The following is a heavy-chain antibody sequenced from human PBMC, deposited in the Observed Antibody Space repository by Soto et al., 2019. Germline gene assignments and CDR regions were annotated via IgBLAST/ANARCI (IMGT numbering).Heavy chain of an antibody. CDR2: VSGSGVST. J-gene: IGHJ5*02. V-gene: IGHV3-23*01. CDR3: AKGRSSSWFPTANWFDP. Sequence: EVQLLESGGGLVQPGGSLRLSCAASGFTFSSYAMSWVRQAPGKGLGWDSAVSGSGVSTYYADSVKGRFTISRDNSKNTLYLQMNSLRAEDTAVYYCAKGRSSSWFPTANWFDPWGQGTLVTVSS. D-gene: IGHD6-13*01. CDR1: GFTFSSYA.